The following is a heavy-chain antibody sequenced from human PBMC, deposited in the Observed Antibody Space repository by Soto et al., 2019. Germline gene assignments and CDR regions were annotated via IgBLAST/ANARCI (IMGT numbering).Heavy chain of an antibody. Sequence: SETLSLTCTVSGVSINSGDNFWSWIRQPPGKGLEWMGYIYYTGSTYYNPSLNRRITMSVDMSKNQFSLRLTSVTAADTAVYYCARGVTMVRGVIIDWFDPWGQGTLVTVSS. J-gene: IGHJ5*02. CDR3: ARGVTMVRGVIIDWFDP. CDR1: GVSINSGDNF. D-gene: IGHD3-10*01. V-gene: IGHV4-30-4*01. CDR2: IYYTGST.